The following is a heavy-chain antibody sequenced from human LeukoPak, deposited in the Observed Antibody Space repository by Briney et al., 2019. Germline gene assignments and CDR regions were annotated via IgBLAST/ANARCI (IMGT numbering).Heavy chain of an antibody. CDR1: GGSFSGYH. J-gene: IGHJ5*01. CDR3: ARDQEHCSGTSCYPYWYDS. CDR2: MFYSGNT. D-gene: IGHD2-2*01. Sequence: PSETLSLTCAVYGGSFSGYHWSWIRQPAGRGLEWIGRMFYSGNTDYNPSLKSRLTMSIDTSKNQFSLKLSSVTAADTAVYFCARDQEHCSGTSCYPYWYDSWGQGTLVTVSS. V-gene: IGHV4-4*07.